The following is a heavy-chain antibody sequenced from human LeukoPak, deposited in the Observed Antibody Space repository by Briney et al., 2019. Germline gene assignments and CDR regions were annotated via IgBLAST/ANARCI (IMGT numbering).Heavy chain of an antibody. V-gene: IGHV6-1*01. CDR2: TYYRSKWYN. J-gene: IGHJ4*02. CDR1: GDSVSGNSVA. CDR3: AREMSRLFEY. D-gene: IGHD4-11*01. Sequence: SQTLSLTCAISGDSVSGNSVAWNWIRQSPSRGLEWLGRTYYRSKWYNEYAPSVRGRITINQDTAKNQFSLQLNSVTPEDTAVYYCAREMSRLFEYWGQGTLVTVSS.